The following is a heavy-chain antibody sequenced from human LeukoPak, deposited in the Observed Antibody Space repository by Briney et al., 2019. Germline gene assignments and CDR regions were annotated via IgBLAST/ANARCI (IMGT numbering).Heavy chain of an antibody. D-gene: IGHD1-26*01. CDR2: IKQDGSEK. V-gene: IGHV3-7*01. Sequence: PGGSLRLSCAASGFTFSSYWMSWVRQAPGKGLEWVANIKQDGSEKYYVSSVKGRFTISRDNAKNSLYLQMNSLRAEDTAVYYCARVSESGSYFFRYNWFDPWGQGTLVTVSS. CDR1: GFTFSSYW. CDR3: ARVSESGSYFFRYNWFDP. J-gene: IGHJ5*02.